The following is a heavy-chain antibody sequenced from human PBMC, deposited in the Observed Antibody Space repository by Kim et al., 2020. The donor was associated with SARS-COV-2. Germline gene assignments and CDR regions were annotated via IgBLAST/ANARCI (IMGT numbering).Heavy chain of an antibody. D-gene: IGHD1-7*01. CDR3: ARDAGTVGAFDI. CDR2: IYYSGST. V-gene: IGHV4-30-2*01. CDR1: GGSISSGGYS. Sequence: SETLSLTCAVSGGSISSGGYSWSWIRQPPGKGLEWIGYIYYSGSTYYNPSLKSRVTISVDRSKNQFSLKLSSVTAADTAVYYCARDAGTVGAFDIWGQGT. J-gene: IGHJ3*02.